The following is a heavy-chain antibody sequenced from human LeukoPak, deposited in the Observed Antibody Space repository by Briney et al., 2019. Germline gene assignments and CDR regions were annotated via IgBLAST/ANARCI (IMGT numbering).Heavy chain of an antibody. Sequence: GGSLRLSCAASGFTFSSYSMNWVRQAPGKGLEWVSSISSSSGYIYYADSVKGRFTISRDNAKNSLFLQMNSVRAEDTAVYYCARDQGAWFGELDFDYWGQGTLVTVSS. CDR1: GFTFSSYS. CDR3: ARDQGAWFGELDFDY. CDR2: ISSSSGYI. V-gene: IGHV3-21*01. J-gene: IGHJ4*02. D-gene: IGHD3-10*01.